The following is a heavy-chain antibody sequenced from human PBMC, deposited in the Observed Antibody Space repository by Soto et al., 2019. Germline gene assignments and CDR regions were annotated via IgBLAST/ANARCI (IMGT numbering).Heavy chain of an antibody. J-gene: IGHJ5*02. Sequence: TGGFLRLSCAASGFTFSISSMNWVRQAPGKGLEWVSYISSSSSSIYYADSVKGRFTISRDNAKNSLYLQMNSLRAEDTAVYYCAREADILNWFDPWGQGTLVTVSS. CDR3: AREADILNWFDP. D-gene: IGHD3-9*01. CDR2: ISSSSSSI. V-gene: IGHV3-48*01. CDR1: GFTFSISS.